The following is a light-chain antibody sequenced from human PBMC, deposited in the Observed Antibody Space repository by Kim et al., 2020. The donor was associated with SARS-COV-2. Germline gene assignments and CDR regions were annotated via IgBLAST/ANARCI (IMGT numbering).Light chain of an antibody. CDR2: YDS. CDR1: SIGSKS. Sequence: GRTARITCGGNSIGSKSVRWYQQMPGQAPVLVISYDSDRPSGIPERFSGSNSGNMATLTISRVEAGDEADYYCQVWDSSSDHRVVFGGGTQLTVL. CDR3: QVWDSSSDHRVV. J-gene: IGLJ2*01. V-gene: IGLV3-21*04.